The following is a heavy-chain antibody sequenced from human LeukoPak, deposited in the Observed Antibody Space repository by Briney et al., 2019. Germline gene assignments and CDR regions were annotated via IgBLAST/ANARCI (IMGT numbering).Heavy chain of an antibody. Sequence: SETLSLTCTVSGGSISSSSYYWGWIRQPPGKGLEWIGRIYYSGSTYYNPSLKSRVTISVDTSKNQFSLKLSSVTAADTAVYYCARAGAYCSSTSCLGIWFDPWGQGTLVTVSS. CDR1: GGSISSSSYY. V-gene: IGHV4-39*01. J-gene: IGHJ5*02. CDR2: IYYSGST. D-gene: IGHD2-2*01. CDR3: ARAGAYCSSTSCLGIWFDP.